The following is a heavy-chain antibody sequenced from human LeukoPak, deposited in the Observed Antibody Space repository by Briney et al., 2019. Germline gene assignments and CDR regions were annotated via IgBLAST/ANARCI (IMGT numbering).Heavy chain of an antibody. CDR1: GYTFNHYY. CDR2: INPNSGGT. J-gene: IGHJ4*02. V-gene: IGHV1-2*02. CDR3: ARSQRDTAMVYFDY. D-gene: IGHD5-18*01. Sequence: ASVKVSCKTSGYTFNHYYMHWVRQAPGQGLGWMGWINPNSGGTNYAQKFQGRVTMTRDTSISTAYMELSRLRSDDTAVYYCARSQRDTAMVYFDYWGQGTLDSVSS.